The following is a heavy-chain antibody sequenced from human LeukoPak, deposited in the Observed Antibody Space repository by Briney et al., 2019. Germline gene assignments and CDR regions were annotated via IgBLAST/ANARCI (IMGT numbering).Heavy chain of an antibody. J-gene: IGHJ4*02. Sequence: ASVKVSCKASGYTFTNFYIYWVRQAPGQGLEWMGIINPSGGSTRYAQTFQGRITLTRDTSTSTVYMELSSLRSEDTAVYYCAGHLLSGSYYEFDYWGQGTLVTVSS. CDR1: GYTFTNFY. V-gene: IGHV1-46*01. CDR3: AGHLLSGSYYEFDY. CDR2: INPSGGST. D-gene: IGHD1-26*01.